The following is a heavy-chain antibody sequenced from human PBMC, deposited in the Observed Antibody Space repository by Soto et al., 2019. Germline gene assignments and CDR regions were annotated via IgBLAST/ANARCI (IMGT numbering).Heavy chain of an antibody. CDR1: GFTFSSYA. V-gene: IGHV3-23*01. CDR3: AKRYLGAATTYYFDY. CDR2: IVGSGGST. J-gene: IGHJ4*02. Sequence: PGGSLRLSCAASGFTFSSYAMSWVRQAPGKGLEWVSTIVGSGGSTFYADSVKGRFTISRDNSKNTLYLQMNSLTAEDTAVYYCAKRYLGAATTYYFDYWGQGTLVTVSS. D-gene: IGHD1-26*01.